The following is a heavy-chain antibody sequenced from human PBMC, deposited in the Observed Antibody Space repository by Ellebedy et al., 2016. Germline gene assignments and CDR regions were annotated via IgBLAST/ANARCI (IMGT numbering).Heavy chain of an antibody. J-gene: IGHJ4*02. CDR1: GGSINSGDYY. CDR3: ARETDFWSDSSYFDY. Sequence: SETLSLXCSASGGSINSGDYYWSWIRQPPGQGLEWLGYIYYRGTTYYNTSLKSRITISVDTSKNQFSLRLSSVTAADTAVYFCARETDFWSDSSYFDYWGQGILVTISS. CDR2: IYYRGTT. D-gene: IGHD3-3*01. V-gene: IGHV4-30-4*01.